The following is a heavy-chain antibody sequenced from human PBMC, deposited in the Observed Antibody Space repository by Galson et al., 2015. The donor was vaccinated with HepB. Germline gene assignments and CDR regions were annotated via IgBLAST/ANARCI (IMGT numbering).Heavy chain of an antibody. J-gene: IGHJ4*02. CDR3: ARTSYYFDY. V-gene: IGHV4-59*08. CDR2: IFYTGNT. CDR1: GASIKTYY. Sequence: SETLSLTCTVSGASIKTYYWSWIRLPPGKGLEWIGYIFYTGNTNYNPSLKSRVSIAVDTSKNRFSLKLTSVTAADTAVYYCARTSYYFDYWGQGTLITVSS.